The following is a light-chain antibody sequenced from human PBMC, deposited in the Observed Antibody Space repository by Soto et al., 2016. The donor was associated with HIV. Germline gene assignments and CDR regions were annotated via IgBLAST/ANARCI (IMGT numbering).Light chain of an antibody. CDR3: QQYHIYSWT. CDR2: KGS. J-gene: IGKJ1*01. Sequence: DIQMTQSPPTLSASVGDRVTITCRASQSISGWLAWYQQKPGKAPNLLIYKGSNLESGVPSRFSGSGSGTEFTLTISSLQPDDFATYYCQQYHIYSWTFGQGTKVEIK. V-gene: IGKV1-5*03. CDR1: QSISGW.